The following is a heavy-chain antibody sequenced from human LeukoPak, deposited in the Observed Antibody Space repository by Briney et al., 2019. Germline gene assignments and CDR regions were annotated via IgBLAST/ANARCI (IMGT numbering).Heavy chain of an antibody. CDR2: IKQDGSAK. Sequence: PGGSLRLSCAASGFTFSTYWMSWVRQAPGKGLEWVANIKQDGSAKYYVDSVKGRFTISRDNAKNSLYLQMNSLRAEDTAVYYCAKTPKRYCTSASCQGYFDYWGQGTLVTVSS. D-gene: IGHD2-2*01. J-gene: IGHJ4*02. V-gene: IGHV3-7*01. CDR1: GFTFSTYW. CDR3: AKTPKRYCTSASCQGYFDY.